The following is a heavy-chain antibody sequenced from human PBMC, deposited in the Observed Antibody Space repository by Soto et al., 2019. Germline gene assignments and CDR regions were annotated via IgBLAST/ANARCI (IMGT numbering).Heavy chain of an antibody. D-gene: IGHD3-22*01. Sequence: ASVKVSCKASGYTFTSYAMHWVRQAPGQRLEWMGWINAGNGNTKYSQKFQGRVTITRDTSASTAYMELSSLRSEDTAVYYCARGALITMIVVVPVDYCGQGTLVTVSP. CDR1: GYTFTSYA. V-gene: IGHV1-3*01. CDR2: INAGNGNT. CDR3: ARGALITMIVVVPVDY. J-gene: IGHJ4*02.